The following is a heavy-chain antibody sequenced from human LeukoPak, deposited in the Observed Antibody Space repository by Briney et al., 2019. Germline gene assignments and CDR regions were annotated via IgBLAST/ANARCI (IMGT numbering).Heavy chain of an antibody. Sequence: GGSLRLSCAASGFTVSSNYMSWVRQAPGKGLEWVSSISSSSSYIYYADSVKGRFTISRDNAKNSLYLQMNSLRAEDTAVYYCAREARLGELSPSGYWGQGTLVTVSS. J-gene: IGHJ4*02. CDR2: ISSSSSYI. CDR1: GFTVSSNY. D-gene: IGHD3-16*02. CDR3: AREARLGELSPSGY. V-gene: IGHV3-21*01.